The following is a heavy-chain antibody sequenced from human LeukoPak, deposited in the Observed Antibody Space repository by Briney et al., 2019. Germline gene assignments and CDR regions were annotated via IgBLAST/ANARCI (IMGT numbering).Heavy chain of an antibody. Sequence: GGSLRLSCAASGFIFGGYWMSWVRQAPGRGLEWVANTNPDGSIKYYVDSVNGRFTISRDNAKNSPYLQMNSLRAEDTAVYYCVSGFLQWLYWGQGTLVTVSS. D-gene: IGHD3-3*01. V-gene: IGHV3-7*01. CDR3: VSGFLQWLY. J-gene: IGHJ4*02. CDR1: GFIFGGYW. CDR2: TNPDGSIK.